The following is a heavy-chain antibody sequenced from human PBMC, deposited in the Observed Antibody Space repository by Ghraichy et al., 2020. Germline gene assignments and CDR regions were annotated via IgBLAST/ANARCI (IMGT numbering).Heavy chain of an antibody. CDR2: INPKTGGT. Sequence: ASVKVSCKASGYPFIGYYIHWVRQAPGQGFEWMGWINPKTGGTSYAQKFQGRVTMTRDTSISTAYMELSSLTSDDTAVYYCARGAGVLAFDIWGQGTLITVS. V-gene: IGHV1-2*02. D-gene: IGHD3-10*01. J-gene: IGHJ3*02. CDR1: GYPFIGYY. CDR3: ARGAGVLAFDI.